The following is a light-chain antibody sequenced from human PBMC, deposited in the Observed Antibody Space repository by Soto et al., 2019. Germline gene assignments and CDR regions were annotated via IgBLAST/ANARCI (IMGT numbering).Light chain of an antibody. CDR3: YESNYGPPYT. CDR1: QSVSSN. CDR2: GAS. Sequence: EIVMTQSPATLSVSPGERATLSCRASQSVSSNLAWYQQKPGQAPRLLIYGASTKATGIPARFSGSGCGTEVAHTSSSIHSEDFCFYYFYESNYGPPYTFRQGTKLQIK. V-gene: IGKV3-15*01. J-gene: IGKJ2*01.